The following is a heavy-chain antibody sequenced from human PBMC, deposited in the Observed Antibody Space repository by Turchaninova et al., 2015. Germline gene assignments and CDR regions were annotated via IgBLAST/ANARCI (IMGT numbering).Heavy chain of an antibody. J-gene: IGHJ4*02. CDR1: GGSITRSSYS. V-gene: IGHV4-39*01. D-gene: IGHD6-19*01. CDR2: IYYSGST. CDR3: ARHYSTSGWPRLDY. Sequence: QLPLQESGPGLGKPSATLSLTCTGSGGSITRSSYSGGWIRQSPGKGLEWIGSIYYSGSTDYTMSLKSRVTISVDTSKNQFSLKLTSVTAADTAVYYCARHYSTSGWPRLDYWGQGTLVTVSS.